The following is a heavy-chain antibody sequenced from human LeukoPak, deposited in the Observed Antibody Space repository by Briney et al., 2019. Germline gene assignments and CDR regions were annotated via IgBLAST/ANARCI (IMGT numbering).Heavy chain of an antibody. D-gene: IGHD5-18*01. Sequence: ASVNVSRKASVYTFTVYYMHGVRQAPGQGLEGMGWINPNSGGTNYAQKFQGRVTMTRDTSISTAYMELSRLRSDDTAVYYCARGYSYGYVYFGYWGQGTLVTVSS. J-gene: IGHJ4*02. CDR1: VYTFTVYY. CDR2: INPNSGGT. V-gene: IGHV1-2*02. CDR3: ARGYSYGYVYFGY.